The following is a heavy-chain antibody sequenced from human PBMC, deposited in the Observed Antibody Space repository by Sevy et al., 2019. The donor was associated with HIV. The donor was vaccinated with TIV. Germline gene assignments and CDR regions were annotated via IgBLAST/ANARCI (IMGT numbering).Heavy chain of an antibody. Sequence: SETLSLTCTVSGGSISNKNYYWCWIRQSPGKGLEWIGSVYYSGSTYYNPSLKSRVTISVDTSKNQFSLKLSSVTAADTAVYYCARNWNRSAYYYYYYGMDVWGQGTTVTVSS. J-gene: IGHJ6*02. D-gene: IGHD1-1*01. CDR1: GGSISNKNYY. CDR3: ARNWNRSAYYYYYYGMDV. CDR2: VYYSGST. V-gene: IGHV4-39*07.